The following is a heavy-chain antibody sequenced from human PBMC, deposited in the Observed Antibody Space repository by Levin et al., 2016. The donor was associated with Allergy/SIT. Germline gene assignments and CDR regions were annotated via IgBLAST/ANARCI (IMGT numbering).Heavy chain of an antibody. CDR2: IIPIFGTA. V-gene: IGHV1-69*13. Sequence: ASVKVSCKASGGTFSSYAISWVRQAPGQGLEWMGGIIPIFGTANYAQKFQGRVTITADESTSTAYMELSSLRSEDTAVYYCARGRGYYDSSGYYYQYYYGMDVWGQGTTVTVSS. D-gene: IGHD3-22*01. J-gene: IGHJ6*02. CDR3: ARGRGYYDSSGYYYQYYYGMDV. CDR1: GGTFSSYA.